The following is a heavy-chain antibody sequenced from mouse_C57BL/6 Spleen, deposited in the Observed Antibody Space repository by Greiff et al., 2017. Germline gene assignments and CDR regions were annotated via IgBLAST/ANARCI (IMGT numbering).Heavy chain of an antibody. Sequence: VQLQQSVAELVRPGASVKLSCTASGFNSKNTYMHWVKQRPEQGLEWIGRIDPANGNNKYAPKFQGKATITADTSSNTAYLQLSSLTSEDTAIYYCARGPLAYWGQGTLVTVSA. J-gene: IGHJ3*01. CDR3: ARGPLAY. CDR1: GFNSKNTY. V-gene: IGHV14-3*01. CDR2: IDPANGNN.